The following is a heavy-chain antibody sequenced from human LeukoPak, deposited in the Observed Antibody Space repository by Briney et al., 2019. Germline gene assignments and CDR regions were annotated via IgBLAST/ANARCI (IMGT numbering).Heavy chain of an antibody. D-gene: IGHD2-2*01. V-gene: IGHV3-23*01. J-gene: IGHJ5*02. Sequence: GGSLRLSCGASGFTFSSYAMTWVRQAPGKGLEWVSAISGSGSSTYYADSVKGRFTISRDNSKNTLYLQMNGLRAEDTAVYYCAKAGHPPAYCSSTSCYLGSWGQGTLVTVSS. CDR1: GFTFSSYA. CDR2: ISGSGSST. CDR3: AKAGHPPAYCSSTSCYLGS.